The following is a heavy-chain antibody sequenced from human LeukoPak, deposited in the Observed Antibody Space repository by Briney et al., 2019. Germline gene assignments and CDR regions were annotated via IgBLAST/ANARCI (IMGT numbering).Heavy chain of an antibody. Sequence: GGSLRLSCEASGFTFSTHAMNWIRQTPGKGLEWLSVISGDVQTTTYASPVKGRFTISRDNSKNTLYLEMNSLRVEDTAIYYCAKDGYYSSANHFARLHFDLWGRGTRVTVSS. D-gene: IGHD3-3*01. J-gene: IGHJ2*01. V-gene: IGHV3-23*01. CDR3: AKDGYYSSANHFARLHFDL. CDR1: GFTFSTHA. CDR2: ISGDVQTT.